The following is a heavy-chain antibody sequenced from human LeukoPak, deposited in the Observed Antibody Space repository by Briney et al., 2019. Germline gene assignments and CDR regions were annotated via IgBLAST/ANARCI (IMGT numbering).Heavy chain of an antibody. CDR1: GFTFSSYS. V-gene: IGHV3-21*01. Sequence: GGSLRLSCAVSGFTFSSYSMNWVRQAPGKGLEWVSSISSSSSYTYYADSVKGRFTISRDNAKNSLYLQMNSLRAEDTAVYYCARDPIAAAGTSYFDYWGQGTLVTVSS. D-gene: IGHD6-13*01. CDR3: ARDPIAAAGTSYFDY. J-gene: IGHJ4*02. CDR2: ISSSSSYT.